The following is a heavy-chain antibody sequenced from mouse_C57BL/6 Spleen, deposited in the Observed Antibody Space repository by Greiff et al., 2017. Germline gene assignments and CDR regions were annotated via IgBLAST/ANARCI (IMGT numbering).Heavy chain of an antibody. J-gene: IGHJ2*01. CDR1: GYTFTSYW. D-gene: IGHD2-5*01. Sequence: QVQLQQPGAELVRPGSSVKLSCKASGYTFTSYWMHWVKQRPIQGLEWIGNIDPSDSETHYNQKFKDKATLTVDKSSSTAYMQLSSLTSEDSAVYYCARGDSNYVGYFDYWGQGTTLTVSS. CDR2: IDPSDSET. CDR3: ARGDSNYVGYFDY. V-gene: IGHV1-52*01.